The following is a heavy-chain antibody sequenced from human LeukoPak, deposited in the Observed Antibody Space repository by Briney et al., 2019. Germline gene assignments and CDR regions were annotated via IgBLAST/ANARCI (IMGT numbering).Heavy chain of an antibody. CDR2: IYGADTI. CDR1: GFTFSTYG. D-gene: IGHD4/OR15-4a*01. V-gene: IGHV3-66*01. Sequence: GGSLRLSCAASGFTFSTYGMHWVRQAPGKGLEWVSCIYGADTIYYAGFVKDRFTISRDSNRNILYLQMNSLRADDTAVYYCARGARGAYFDYWGQGTLVTVSS. CDR3: ARGARGAYFDY. J-gene: IGHJ4*02.